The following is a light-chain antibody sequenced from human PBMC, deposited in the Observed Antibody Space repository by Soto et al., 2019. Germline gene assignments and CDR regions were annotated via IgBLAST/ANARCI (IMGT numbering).Light chain of an antibody. V-gene: IGKV3-20*01. CDR3: QHYNSYSEA. J-gene: IGKJ1*01. CDR2: AAS. Sequence: EIVLTHSPGTLSLSPGEIATLSCRASQSVSSYYLAWYQQKPGQAPRLLIYAASSRATGIPDRFSGSGSGTEFTLTISSLQPDDFATYYCQHYNSYSEAFGQGTKVDIK. CDR1: QSVSSYY.